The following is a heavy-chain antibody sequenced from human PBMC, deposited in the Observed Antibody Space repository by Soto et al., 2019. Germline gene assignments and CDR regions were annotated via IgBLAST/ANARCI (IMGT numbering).Heavy chain of an antibody. CDR3: AARGALYCSGGSCYGGFDY. Sequence: ASVKVSCTASGFTFTSSAMQWVRQARGQRLEWIGWIVVGSGNTNYAQKFQERVTITRDMSTSTAYMELSSLRSEDTAVYYCAARGALYCSGGSCYGGFDYWGQGTLVTVSS. CDR1: GFTFTSSA. D-gene: IGHD2-15*01. J-gene: IGHJ4*02. CDR2: IVVGSGNT. V-gene: IGHV1-58*02.